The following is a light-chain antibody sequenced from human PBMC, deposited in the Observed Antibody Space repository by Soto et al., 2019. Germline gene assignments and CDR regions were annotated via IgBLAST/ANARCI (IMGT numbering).Light chain of an antibody. J-gene: IGKJ5*01. CDR1: QSVSSSY. CDR2: GAS. Sequence: EIVLTQSPGTLSLSLGERATLSCRASQSVSSSYLAWYQQKPGQAPRLLIYGASSRATGIPDRISGSGSETDFTLTISRLDPEDFAVYYCQQSGSSPITFGQGTRLEIK. V-gene: IGKV3-20*01. CDR3: QQSGSSPIT.